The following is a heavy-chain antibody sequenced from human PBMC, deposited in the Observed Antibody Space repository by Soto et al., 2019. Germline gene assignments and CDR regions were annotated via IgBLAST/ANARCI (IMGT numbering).Heavy chain of an antibody. V-gene: IGHV4-31*03. D-gene: IGHD4-17*01. CDR2: IYYSGST. CDR3: ARSSQSTVTTLDY. Sequence: SDTCSVADGCSSSGGYYWSWIRQHPGKGLEWIGYIYYSGSTYYNPSLKSRVTISVDTSKNQFSLKLSSVTAADTAVYYCARSSQSTVTTLDYWGQGTLVTVSS. CDR1: DGCSSSGGYY. J-gene: IGHJ4*02.